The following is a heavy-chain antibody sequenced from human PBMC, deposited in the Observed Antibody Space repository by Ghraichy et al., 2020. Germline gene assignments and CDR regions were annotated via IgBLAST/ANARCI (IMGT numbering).Heavy chain of an antibody. J-gene: IGHJ5*02. CDR3: AKSGGSWSAFWGS. D-gene: IGHD2-15*01. Sequence: GESLNISCAASGFTFSSFTMSWVRQAPGKGLEWVSAISGSGGNIYYADSVKGRFTISRDNSKNTLYLQMDSLRAEDTAEYYCAKSGGSWSAFWGSWGQGTLVTLSS. V-gene: IGHV3-23*01. CDR2: ISGSGGNI. CDR1: GFTFSSFT.